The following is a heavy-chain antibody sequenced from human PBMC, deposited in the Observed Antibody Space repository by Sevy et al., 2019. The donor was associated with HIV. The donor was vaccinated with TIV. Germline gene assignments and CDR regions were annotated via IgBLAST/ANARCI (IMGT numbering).Heavy chain of an antibody. CDR3: TRDFYDNRPRGFDP. CDR2: ISHSGST. Sequence: SETLSLTCTVSGDSISSSFWSWIRQPPGKGLEWIGYISHSGSTNYIPSLKSRVTISVDTSKNQFSLKVNSVTAADTAVYYCTRDFYDNRPRGFDPWGQGILVTVSS. CDR1: GDSISSSF. V-gene: IGHV4-59*01. J-gene: IGHJ5*02. D-gene: IGHD3-22*01.